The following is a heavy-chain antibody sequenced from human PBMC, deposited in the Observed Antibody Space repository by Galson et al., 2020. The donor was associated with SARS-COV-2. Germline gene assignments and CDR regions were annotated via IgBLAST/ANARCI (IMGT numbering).Heavy chain of an antibody. V-gene: IGHV1-2*02. J-gene: IGHJ6*02. D-gene: IGHD3-10*01. CDR3: ARDYYGSGSYYNTPPYYYYGMDV. Sequence: ASVKVSCKASGYTFTGYYMHWVRQAPGQGLEWMGWINPNSGGTNYAQKFQGRVTMTRDTSISTAYMELIRLRSDDTAVYYCARDYYGSGSYYNTPPYYYYGMDVWGQGTTVTVSS. CDR1: GYTFTGYY. CDR2: INPNSGGT.